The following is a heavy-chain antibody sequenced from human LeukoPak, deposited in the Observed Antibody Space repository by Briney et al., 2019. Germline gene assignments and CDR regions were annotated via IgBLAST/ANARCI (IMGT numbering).Heavy chain of an antibody. Sequence: PSETLSLTCAVYGGSFSGYYWSWIRQPPGKGLEWIGEINHSGSTNYNPSLKSRVTISVDTSKNQFSLKLSSLTAADTAVYYCGRAPELYYFDFWGQGTLVTVSS. CDR2: INHSGST. D-gene: IGHD1-1*01. J-gene: IGHJ4*02. CDR3: GRAPELYYFDF. V-gene: IGHV4-34*01. CDR1: GGSFSGYY.